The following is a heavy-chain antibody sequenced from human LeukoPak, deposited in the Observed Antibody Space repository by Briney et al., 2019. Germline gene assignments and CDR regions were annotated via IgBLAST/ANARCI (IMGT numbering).Heavy chain of an antibody. Sequence: GGSLRLSCTASRFTFSSHFINWVRQAPGRGLEWVSSIGSGGNFIYYADSVKGRFTTSRDNAKNSLYLQMNSLRAEDTAVYYCARERYSTIQNDGLDMWGQGTMVIVSS. D-gene: IGHD6-13*01. CDR1: RFTFSSHF. J-gene: IGHJ3*02. CDR3: ARERYSTIQNDGLDM. CDR2: IGSGGNFI. V-gene: IGHV3-21*01.